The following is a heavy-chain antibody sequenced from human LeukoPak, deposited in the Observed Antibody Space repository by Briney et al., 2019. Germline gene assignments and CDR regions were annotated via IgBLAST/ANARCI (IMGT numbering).Heavy chain of an antibody. CDR1: GGTFSSYA. D-gene: IGHD6-19*01. J-gene: IGHJ4*02. V-gene: IGHV1-2*02. Sequence: ASVKVSCKTSGGTFSSYAISWVRQAPGQGLEWMGWINPNSGGTNYAQKFQGRVTMTRDTSISTAYMELSRLRSDDTAVYYCARDLGSGWYLIGYWGQGTLVTVSS. CDR3: ARDLGSGWYLIGY. CDR2: INPNSGGT.